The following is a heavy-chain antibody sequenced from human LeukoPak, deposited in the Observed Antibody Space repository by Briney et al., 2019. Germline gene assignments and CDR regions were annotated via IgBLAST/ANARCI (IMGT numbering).Heavy chain of an antibody. CDR3: ARDLDTYDILTGYVS. D-gene: IGHD3-9*01. Sequence: GGSLRLSCAAPGFTFSSYEMNWVRQAPGKGLEWVSYISSSGSTIYYADSVKGRFTISRDNAKNSLSLQMNSLRAEDTAVYYCARDLDTYDILTGYVSWGQGTLVTVSS. J-gene: IGHJ5*02. V-gene: IGHV3-48*03. CDR2: ISSSGSTI. CDR1: GFTFSSYE.